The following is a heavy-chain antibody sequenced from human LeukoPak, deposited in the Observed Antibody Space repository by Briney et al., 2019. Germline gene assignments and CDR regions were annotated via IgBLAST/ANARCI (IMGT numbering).Heavy chain of an antibody. CDR1: GFTFSNYA. J-gene: IGHJ4*02. Sequence: GGSLRLSCAASGFTFSNYAMHWVRQAPGKGLEWVAVISHDGSNKYYADSVKGRFTISRDNSKNTLYLQMNNLRVEDTAVYYCARDPALVRGVKYSFDYWGQGTRVTVSS. CDR2: ISHDGSNK. CDR3: ARDPALVRGVKYSFDY. D-gene: IGHD3-10*01. V-gene: IGHV3-30*03.